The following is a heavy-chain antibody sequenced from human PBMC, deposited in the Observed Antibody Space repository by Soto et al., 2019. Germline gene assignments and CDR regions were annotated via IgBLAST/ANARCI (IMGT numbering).Heavy chain of an antibody. CDR1: GGSLSNYG. Sequence: QVQLVQSGAEVKKPGSSVKVSCKASGGSLSNYGISWVRQAPGQGLEWMGAIIPVFGTPNYAQKFQDRVTITADESTTTAYTEVRSLTSEDTAVYYCARGDATKIVVTTYYAMDVWGQGTTVTVSS. CDR3: ARGDATKIVVTTYYAMDV. V-gene: IGHV1-69*12. D-gene: IGHD3-22*01. CDR2: IIPVFGTP. J-gene: IGHJ6*02.